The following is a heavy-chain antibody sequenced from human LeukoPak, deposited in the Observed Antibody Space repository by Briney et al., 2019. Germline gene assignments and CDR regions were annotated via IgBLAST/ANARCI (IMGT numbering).Heavy chain of an antibody. V-gene: IGHV3-21*01. CDR1: GFTFSTYS. D-gene: IGHD5-12*01. Sequence: PGGSLSLSRSASGFTFSTYSMNWVRQAPGKGLEWVSSISTSSSYIYYADSVKGRFTISRDNSKNTLYLQMNSLRAEDTAVYYCAKDTVKVTTIRRVPHYMDVWGKGTTVTISS. CDR3: AKDTVKVTTIRRVPHYMDV. CDR2: ISTSSSYI. J-gene: IGHJ6*03.